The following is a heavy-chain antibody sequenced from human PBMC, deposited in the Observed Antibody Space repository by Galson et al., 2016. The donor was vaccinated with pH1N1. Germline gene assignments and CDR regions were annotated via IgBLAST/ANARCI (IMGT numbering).Heavy chain of an antibody. Sequence: SLRLSCAASGFTFRNYGMHCVRQAPGKGLEWVALIWYDGNKRNYADSVKGRFTISRDNSKNTVFLQMINLRAEDTAVYYCAREGDECDGEGCYGMDVWGPGTTVTVSS. CDR2: IWYDGNKR. CDR3: AREGDECDGEGCYGMDV. CDR1: GFTFRNYG. J-gene: IGHJ6*02. V-gene: IGHV3-33*01. D-gene: IGHD2-21*01.